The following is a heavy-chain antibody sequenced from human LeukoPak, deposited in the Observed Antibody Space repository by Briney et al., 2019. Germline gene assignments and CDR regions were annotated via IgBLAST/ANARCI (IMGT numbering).Heavy chain of an antibody. CDR3: AREYSSGWYRDLDY. J-gene: IGHJ4*02. CDR1: VYTFTGYY. D-gene: IGHD6-19*01. V-gene: IGHV1-2*02. Sequence: ASVKVSCKASVYTFTGYYMHWVRQAPGQGLEGMGWINPNSGGTNYAQKFQGRVTMTRDTSISTAYMELSRLRSDDTAVYYCAREYSSGWYRDLDYWGQGTLVTVSS. CDR2: INPNSGGT.